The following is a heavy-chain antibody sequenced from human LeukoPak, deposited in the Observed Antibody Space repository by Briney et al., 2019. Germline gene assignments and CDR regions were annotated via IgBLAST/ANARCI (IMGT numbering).Heavy chain of an antibody. Sequence: PGASVKVSCKASGYTFTSYAMHWVRQAPGQRLEWMGWINAGNGNTKYSQKFQGRVTITRDTSASTAYMELSSLRSEDTAVYYCASSGYCRSSSCQNYFDYWGQGTLVTVSS. V-gene: IGHV1-3*01. CDR2: INAGNGNT. CDR1: GYTFTSYA. J-gene: IGHJ4*02. D-gene: IGHD2-2*03. CDR3: ASSGYCRSSSCQNYFDY.